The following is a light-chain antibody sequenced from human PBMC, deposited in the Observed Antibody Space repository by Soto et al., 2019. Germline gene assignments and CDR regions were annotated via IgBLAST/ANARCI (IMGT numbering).Light chain of an antibody. J-gene: IGLJ3*02. CDR2: ETT. CDR1: TGAVTSGHW. CDR3: LLYYSGSRV. V-gene: IGLV7-46*01. Sequence: QTVVTQETSLTVSPGGTVTLTCGSSTGAVTSGHWPYWFQQKPGQAPRTLIYETTKKHPWTPSRFSGSLLGDKAVLTLSGAQPEDEADYYCLLYYSGSRVFGGGTQLTVL.